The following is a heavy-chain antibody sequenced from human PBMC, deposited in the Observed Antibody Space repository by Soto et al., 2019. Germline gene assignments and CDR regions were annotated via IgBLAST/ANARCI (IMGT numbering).Heavy chain of an antibody. Sequence: GGSLRLSCAASGFTFSSYGMHWVRQAPGKGLEWVAVISYDGRNKYYADAVKGRFTVSRDNSKNTLYLQMSSLRAEDTAVYYCVKDGSSGWPYFYDMDVWGQGTTVTVSS. CDR2: ISYDGRNK. V-gene: IGHV3-30*18. CDR3: VKDGSSGWPYFYDMDV. D-gene: IGHD6-19*01. J-gene: IGHJ6*02. CDR1: GFTFSSYG.